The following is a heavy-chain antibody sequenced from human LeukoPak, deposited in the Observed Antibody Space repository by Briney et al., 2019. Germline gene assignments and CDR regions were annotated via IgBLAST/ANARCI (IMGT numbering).Heavy chain of an antibody. CDR3: ARDGPDYYGSGRAFDI. CDR1: GFTFSSYS. J-gene: IGHJ3*02. V-gene: IGHV3-21*01. CDR2: ISSSSGYI. D-gene: IGHD3-10*01. Sequence: GGSLRLSCAASGFTFSSYSMNWVRQAPGKGLEWVSSISSSSGYIYYADSVKGRFTISGDNAKNSLYLQMNSLRAEDTALYYCARDGPDYYGSGRAFDIWGQGTMVTVSS.